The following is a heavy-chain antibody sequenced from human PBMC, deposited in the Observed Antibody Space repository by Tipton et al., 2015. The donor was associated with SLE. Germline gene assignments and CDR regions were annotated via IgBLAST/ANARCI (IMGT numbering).Heavy chain of an antibody. J-gene: IGHJ3*02. V-gene: IGHV4-38-2*01. D-gene: IGHD2-15*01. CDR1: GYSISSGYY. CDR2: IYHSGST. CDR3: ARGLLEFHAFDI. Sequence: TLSLTCAVSGYSISSGYYWGWIRQPPGKGLEWIGSIYHSGSTYYNPSLKSRVTISVDTSKNQFSLKLSSVTAADTAVYYCARGLLEFHAFDIWGQGTMVTVSS.